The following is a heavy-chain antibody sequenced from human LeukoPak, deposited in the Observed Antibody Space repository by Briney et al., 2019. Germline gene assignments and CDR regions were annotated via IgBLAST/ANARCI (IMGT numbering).Heavy chain of an antibody. J-gene: IGHJ3*02. CDR2: ISGSGGST. CDR1: GFTFSSSA. D-gene: IGHD6-19*01. Sequence: GGSLRLSCAASGFTFSSSAMTWVRQAPGKGLEWVSSISGSGGSTYYADSVKGRFTISRDNSKNTLYLQKNSLRAEDTAVYYCAKGVAVAGSDVFDIWGQGTMVTVSS. V-gene: IGHV3-23*01. CDR3: AKGVAVAGSDVFDI.